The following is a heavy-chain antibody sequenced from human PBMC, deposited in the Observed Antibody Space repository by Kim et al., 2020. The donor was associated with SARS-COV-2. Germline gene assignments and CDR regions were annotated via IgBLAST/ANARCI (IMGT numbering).Heavy chain of an antibody. J-gene: IGHJ3*02. D-gene: IGHD3-22*01. CDR3: ARDRMEEEITMIVVHRAFDI. CDR1: GYTFTSYG. V-gene: IGHV1-18*01. CDR2: ISAYNGNT. Sequence: ASVKVSCKASGYTFTSYGISWVRQAPGQGLEWMGWISAYNGNTNYAQKLQGRVTMTTDTSTSTAYMELRSLRSDDTAVYYCARDRMEEEITMIVVHRAFDIWGQGTMVTVSS.